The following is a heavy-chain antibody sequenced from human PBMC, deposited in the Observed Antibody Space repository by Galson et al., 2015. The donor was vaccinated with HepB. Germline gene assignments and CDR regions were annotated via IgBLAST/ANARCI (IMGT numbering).Heavy chain of an antibody. V-gene: IGHV1-8*01. J-gene: IGHJ4*02. CDR3: ARGPPRHPYYFDY. CDR2: MNPNSGNT. CDR1: GYTFTSYD. Sequence: SVKVSCKASGYTFTSYDINWVRQATGQGLEWMGWMNPNSGNTGYAQKFQGRVTMTRNTSISTAYMELSSLRSEDTAVYYCARGPPRHPYYFDYWGQGTLVTVSS.